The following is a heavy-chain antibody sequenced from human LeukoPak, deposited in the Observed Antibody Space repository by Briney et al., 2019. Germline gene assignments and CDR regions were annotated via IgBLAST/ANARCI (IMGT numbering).Heavy chain of an antibody. CDR3: ARDRGIVVVPAAMTHNRFDP. CDR2: INPNSGGT. J-gene: IGHJ5*02. Sequence: ASVKVSCKASGYTFTGYYMHWVRQAPGQGLEWMGWINPNSGGTNYAQKFQGRVTMTRDTSISTAYMELSRLRSDDTAVYYCARDRGIVVVPAAMTHNRFDPWGQGTLVTVSS. CDR1: GYTFTGYY. V-gene: IGHV1-2*02. D-gene: IGHD2-2*01.